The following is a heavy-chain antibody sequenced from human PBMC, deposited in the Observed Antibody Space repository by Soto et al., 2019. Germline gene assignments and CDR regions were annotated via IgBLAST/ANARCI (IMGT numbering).Heavy chain of an antibody. Sequence: PGGSLRLSCAASGFSFSSYSMDWVRQAPGKGLEWVSSISSSSDYIYYTDSVKGRFTISRDNAKNSLYLQLNSLRAEDTALYYCARDMGGYFGVVIRGMGVWGQGTTVTVSS. V-gene: IGHV3-21*01. CDR2: ISSSSDYI. CDR1: GFSFSSYS. D-gene: IGHD3-3*01. CDR3: ARDMGGYFGVVIRGMGV. J-gene: IGHJ6*02.